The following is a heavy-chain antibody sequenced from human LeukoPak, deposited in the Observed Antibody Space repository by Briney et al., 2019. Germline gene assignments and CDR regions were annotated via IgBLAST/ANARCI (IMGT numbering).Heavy chain of an antibody. V-gene: IGHV3-30-3*01. CDR3: ARDLSSSYAFDT. CDR2: ISYDGSNK. Sequence: GGSLRLSCAASGFTFSSYAMHWVRQAPGKGLEWVAVISYDGSNKYYADSVKGRFTISRDNSKNTLYLQMNSLRAEDTAVYYCARDLSSSYAFDTWGQGTMVTVSS. J-gene: IGHJ3*02. D-gene: IGHD6-6*01. CDR1: GFTFSSYA.